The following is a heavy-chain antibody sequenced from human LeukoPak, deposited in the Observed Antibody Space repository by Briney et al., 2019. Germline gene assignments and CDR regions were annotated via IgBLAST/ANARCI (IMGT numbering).Heavy chain of an antibody. CDR1: GYTFTGYY. V-gene: IGHV1-2*02. J-gene: IGHJ4*02. Sequence: ASVTVSCKASGYTFTGYYMHWVRQAPGQGLEWMGWINPNSGGTNYAQKFQGRVTMTRDTSISTAYMELSRLRSDDTAVYYCARHGYYDSSGSYYFDYWGQGTLVTVSS. CDR3: ARHGYYDSSGSYYFDY. D-gene: IGHD3-22*01. CDR2: INPNSGGT.